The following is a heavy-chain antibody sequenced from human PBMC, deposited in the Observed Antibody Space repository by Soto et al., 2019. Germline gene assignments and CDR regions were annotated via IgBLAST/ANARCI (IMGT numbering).Heavy chain of an antibody. V-gene: IGHV3-30-3*01. CDR3: AREGGYCSGGSCYSHAFDI. Sequence: QVQLVESGGGVVQPGRSLRLSCAASGFIFSSYAIHWVRQAPGKGLEWVAVISYDGSNKYYADSVKGRFTISRDNSKSTLYLQMNSLRPDDTAVYYCAREGGYCSGGSCYSHAFDIWGQGTMVTVSS. CDR2: ISYDGSNK. D-gene: IGHD2-15*01. J-gene: IGHJ3*02. CDR1: GFIFSSYA.